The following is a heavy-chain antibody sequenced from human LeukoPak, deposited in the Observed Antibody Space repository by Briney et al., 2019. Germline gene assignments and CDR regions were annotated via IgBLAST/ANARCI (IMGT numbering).Heavy chain of an antibody. D-gene: IGHD3/OR15-3a*01. V-gene: IGHV4-39*01. CDR2: IYYTGTT. Sequence: SETLSLTCTVSGGSISTSSYYWGWIRQPPGKGLEWIGSIYYTGTTHYNPSLKSRVTISVDTSKNQFSLNLSSVTAADTAVYYCARQEIGLRSFDPWGQGTLVTVSS. CDR3: ARQEIGLRSFDP. CDR1: GGSISTSSYY. J-gene: IGHJ5*02.